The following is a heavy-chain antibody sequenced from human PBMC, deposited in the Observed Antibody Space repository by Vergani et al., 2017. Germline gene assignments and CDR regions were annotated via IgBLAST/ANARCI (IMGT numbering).Heavy chain of an antibody. CDR1: GYSFTSYW. V-gene: IGHV5-51*01. CDR2: IYPGDSDT. D-gene: IGHD6-13*01. CDR3: AREGSIAAAGYNWFDP. Sequence: EVQLVQSGAEVKKPGESLKISCKGSGYSFTSYWIGWVRQMPGKGLEWMGIIYPGDSDTRYSPSFQGQVPISADKSISTAYLQWSSLKASDTAMYYCAREGSIAAAGYNWFDPWGQGTLVTVSS. J-gene: IGHJ5*02.